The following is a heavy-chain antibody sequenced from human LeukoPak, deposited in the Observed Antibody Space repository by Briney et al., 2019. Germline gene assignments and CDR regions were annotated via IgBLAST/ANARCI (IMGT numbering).Heavy chain of an antibody. D-gene: IGHD1-26*01. J-gene: IGHJ4*02. CDR3: AKEYTGTFSPFPSYFDN. CDR2: IYSGGST. CDR1: GFTVSSNY. V-gene: IGHV3-53*01. Sequence: GGSLRLSCAASGFTVSSNYMSWVRQAPGKGLEWVSVIYSGGSTYYADSVKGRFTISRDNSKNTLYLQMNSLRAEDTAICYCAKEYTGTFSPFPSYFDNWGQGTLVTVSS.